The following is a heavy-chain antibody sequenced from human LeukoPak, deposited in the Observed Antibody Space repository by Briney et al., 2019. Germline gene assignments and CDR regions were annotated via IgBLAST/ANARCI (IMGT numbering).Heavy chain of an antibody. Sequence: PGGSLRLSCAASGFTFSDYYMIWIRQAPGKGLEWVSYISHSGSSIFYAGSVKGRFTISRDNAKNSLYLQMNSLRAEDTAFYYCARDYGPGYFDYWGQGSLVTVSS. J-gene: IGHJ4*02. CDR2: ISHSGSSI. CDR1: GFTFSDYY. CDR3: ARDYGPGYFDY. D-gene: IGHD3-10*01. V-gene: IGHV3-11*01.